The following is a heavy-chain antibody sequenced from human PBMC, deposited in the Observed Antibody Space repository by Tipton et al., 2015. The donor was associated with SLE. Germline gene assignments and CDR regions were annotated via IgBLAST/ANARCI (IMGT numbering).Heavy chain of an antibody. CDR1: GGSFSGYY. V-gene: IGHV4-34*01. D-gene: IGHD6-13*01. J-gene: IGHJ4*02. CDR2: INHSGST. CDR3: AEASAGRNFDY. Sequence: TLSLTCAVYGGSFSGYYWSWIRQPPGKGLEWIGEINHSGSTNYNPSLKSRVTISVDTSKNHFSLKLTSVTAADTAVYYCAEASAGRNFDYWGQGPLVTVSS.